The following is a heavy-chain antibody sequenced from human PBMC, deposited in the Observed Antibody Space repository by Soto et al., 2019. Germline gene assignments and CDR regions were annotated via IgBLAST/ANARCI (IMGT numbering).Heavy chain of an antibody. D-gene: IGHD1-1*01. CDR2: IGTAGDT. V-gene: IGHV3-13*01. CDR3: ARGPWYSRNGEAEYYFDY. Sequence: PGGSLRLSCAASGFTFSSYDMHWVRQATGKGLEWVSAIGTAGDTYYPGSVKGRFTISRENAKNSLYLQMNSLRAGDTAVYYCARGPWYSRNGEAEYYFDYWGQGSLVTVSS. J-gene: IGHJ4*02. CDR1: GFTFSSYD.